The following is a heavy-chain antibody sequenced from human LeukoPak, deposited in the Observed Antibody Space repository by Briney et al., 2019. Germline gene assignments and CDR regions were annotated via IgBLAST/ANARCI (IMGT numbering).Heavy chain of an antibody. D-gene: IGHD1-26*01. V-gene: IGHV3-21*01. CDR2: ISSSSTYI. CDR1: GFTFSRYS. J-gene: IGHJ3*02. Sequence: KPGGSLRLSCAASGFTFSRYSMNWVRQAPGKGLEWVSSISSSSTYIHYAGSLQGRFTISRDNAKSSLYLQMNSLRAEDTAVYYCAREGADAFDIWGQGTMVTVSS. CDR3: AREGADAFDI.